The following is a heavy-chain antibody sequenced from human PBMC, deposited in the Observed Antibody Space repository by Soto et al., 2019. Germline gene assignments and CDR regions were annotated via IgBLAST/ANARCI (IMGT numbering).Heavy chain of an antibody. CDR3: ARVANYAFWSGTPFDY. J-gene: IGHJ4*02. Sequence: PSETLSLTCSVSGGSLSGGSYYWSWIRQPPGEGLEWVGYTYYTGSTNYHPSLKSRVSISLDMSKNQFSLKLSSVTAADTAVYYCARVANYAFWSGTPFDYWGPGTLVTVSS. CDR2: TYYTGST. D-gene: IGHD3-3*01. V-gene: IGHV4-61*01. CDR1: GGSLSGGSYY.